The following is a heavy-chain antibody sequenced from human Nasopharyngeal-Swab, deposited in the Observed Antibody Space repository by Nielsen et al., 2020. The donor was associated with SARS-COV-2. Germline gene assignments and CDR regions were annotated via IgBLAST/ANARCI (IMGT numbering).Heavy chain of an antibody. V-gene: IGHV3-74*01. J-gene: IGHJ4*02. CDR1: GFIFRTYW. D-gene: IGHD3-10*01. CDR3: VRDNYGVDY. Sequence: GGSLRLSCAASGFIFRTYWMHWVRQAPGKGLEWISEIHGDGRNTNYADSVKGRFTISRDNAKSTLYLQMNSLRVEDTAVYYCVRDNYGVDYWGQGTLVTVSS. CDR2: IHGDGRNT.